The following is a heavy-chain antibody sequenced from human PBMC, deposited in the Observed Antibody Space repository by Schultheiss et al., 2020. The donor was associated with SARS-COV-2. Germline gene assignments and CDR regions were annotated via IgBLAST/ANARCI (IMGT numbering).Heavy chain of an antibody. Sequence: SETLSLTCTVSGGSISSYYWSWIRQPARKGLEWIGYIYYSGSTNYNPSLKSRVTISVDTSKNQFSLKLSSVTAADTAVYYCAREAGNFCVDVWGQGTTVTVSS. V-gene: IGHV4-59*12. D-gene: IGHD6-13*01. J-gene: IGHJ6*02. CDR3: AREAGNFCVDV. CDR2: IYYSGST. CDR1: GGSISSYY.